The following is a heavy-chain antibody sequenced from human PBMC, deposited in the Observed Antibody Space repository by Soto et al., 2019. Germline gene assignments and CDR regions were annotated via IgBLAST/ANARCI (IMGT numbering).Heavy chain of an antibody. V-gene: IGHV3-33*01. CDR2: IWYDGSNK. D-gene: IGHD3-16*01. CDR3: ARDPPVEVWGTHLFDY. CDR1: GFTFSSYG. Sequence: QVQLVESGGGVVKPGRSLRLSCAASGFTFSSYGMHWVRQAPGKGLEWVAVIWYDGSNKYYADSVKGRFTISRDNSKNTQYLQMNGLRAEDTAVYYCARDPPVEVWGTHLFDYWGQGTLGTVSS. J-gene: IGHJ4*02.